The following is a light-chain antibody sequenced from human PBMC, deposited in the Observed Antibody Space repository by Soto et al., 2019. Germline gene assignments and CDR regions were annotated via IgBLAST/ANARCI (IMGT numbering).Light chain of an antibody. CDR2: GSS. CDR1: QSVSNNY. Sequence: EVVLTQSPGALSLSPGERATLSCRASQSVSNNYFAWYQQRPGQAPRLLIFGSSDRATGIPDRFSGSGSGRDFTLTISRLEPEDFAVYYCQQYGSSYPYPLGQGTKLEIK. CDR3: QQYGSSYPYP. V-gene: IGKV3-20*01. J-gene: IGKJ2*01.